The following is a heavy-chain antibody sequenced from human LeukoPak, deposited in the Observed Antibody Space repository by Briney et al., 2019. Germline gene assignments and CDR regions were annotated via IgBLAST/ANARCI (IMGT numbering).Heavy chain of an antibody. CDR1: GFTFSNAW. Sequence: PGGSLRLSCAASGFTFSNAWMSWVRQAPGKGLEWVGRIKSKTDGGTTDYAAPVKGRFTISRDDSKNTLYLQMNSLKTEDTAVYYCTTDPSLFRLGELSLTRFDYWGQGTLVTVAS. CDR2: IKSKTDGGTT. V-gene: IGHV3-15*01. J-gene: IGHJ4*02. CDR3: TTDPSLFRLGELSLTRFDY. D-gene: IGHD3-16*02.